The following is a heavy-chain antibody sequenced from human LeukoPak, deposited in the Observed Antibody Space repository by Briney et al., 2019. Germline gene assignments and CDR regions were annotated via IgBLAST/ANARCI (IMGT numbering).Heavy chain of an antibody. J-gene: IGHJ4*02. CDR3: ARSYCSSTSCFLHY. V-gene: IGHV3-21*01. D-gene: IGHD2-2*01. CDR1: GFTFISYS. Sequence: GGSLRLSCAASGFTFISYSMNWVRQAPGKGLEWVSSISSSSSYIYYADSVKGRFTISRDNAKNSLYLQMNSLRAEDTTVYYCARSYCSSTSCFLHYWGQGTLVIVSS. CDR2: ISSSSSYI.